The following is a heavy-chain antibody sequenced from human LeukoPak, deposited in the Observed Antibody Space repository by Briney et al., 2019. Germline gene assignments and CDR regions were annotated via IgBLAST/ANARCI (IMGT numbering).Heavy chain of an antibody. Sequence: GGSLRLSCAASGFTFSSYAMSRVRQAPGKGLEWVAVIWYDGSNKYYADSVKGRFTISRDNSKNTLYLQMNSLRAEDTAVYYCARGYYAGYYFDYWGQGTLVTVSS. J-gene: IGHJ4*02. CDR3: ARGYYAGYYFDY. CDR2: IWYDGSNK. CDR1: GFTFSSYA. V-gene: IGHV3-33*08. D-gene: IGHD3-10*01.